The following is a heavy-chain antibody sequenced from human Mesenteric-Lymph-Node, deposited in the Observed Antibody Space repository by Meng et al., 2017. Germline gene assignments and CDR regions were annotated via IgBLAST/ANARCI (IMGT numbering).Heavy chain of an antibody. V-gene: IGHV3-23*01. CDR1: GFTFSSYA. D-gene: IGHD2/OR15-2a*01. J-gene: IGHJ6*02. CDR2: ISGSGGST. CDR3: ARKYFDYYYYGMDV. Sequence: GESLKISCAASGFTFSSYAMSWVRQAPGKGLEWVSAISGSGGSTYYADSVKGRFTISRDNSKNTMFLQMNSLRAEDTAVYYCARKYFDYYYYGMDVWGQGTTVTVSS.